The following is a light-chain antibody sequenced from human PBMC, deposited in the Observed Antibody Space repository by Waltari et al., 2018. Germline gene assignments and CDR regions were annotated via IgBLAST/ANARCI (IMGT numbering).Light chain of an antibody. CDR1: GSDLGDYNY. Sequence: QSALTQPASVSGSPGQSITISCPATGSDLGDYNYVSWYQQHTGAAPKLILYDVSNRPSGVPHRFSGSKSGNTASLTISGLQTEDEADYYCCSYSISNIVFGSGTKVTVL. CDR2: DVS. V-gene: IGLV2-14*03. CDR3: CSYSISNIV. J-gene: IGLJ1*01.